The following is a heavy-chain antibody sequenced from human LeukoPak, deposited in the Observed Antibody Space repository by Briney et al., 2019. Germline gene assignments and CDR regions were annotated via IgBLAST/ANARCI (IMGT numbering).Heavy chain of an antibody. CDR3: ARDHDYIWGSYRIPLDY. Sequence: GGSLRLSCAASGFTFSSYNMSWVRQAPGKGLEWVSYISSSSSSIYYADSVKGRFTISRDNAKNSLYLQMNSLRDEDTAVYYCARDHDYIWGSYRIPLDYWGRGTLVTVSS. V-gene: IGHV3-48*02. CDR2: ISSSSSSI. D-gene: IGHD3-16*02. CDR1: GFTFSSYN. J-gene: IGHJ4*02.